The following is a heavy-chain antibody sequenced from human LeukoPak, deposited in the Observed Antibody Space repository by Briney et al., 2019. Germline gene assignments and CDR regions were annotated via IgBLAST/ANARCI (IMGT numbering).Heavy chain of an antibody. Sequence: GGSLRFSVQGSGFTLNAIGLHWVGKAPARGLGWVAVIWYDGSNKYYADSVKGRFTISSDNSKNTLYLQMNSLRAEDTAVYYCARNLPRIAAAGFDYWGQGTLVTVSS. D-gene: IGHD6-13*01. CDR3: ARNLPRIAAAGFDY. V-gene: IGHV3-33*01. CDR2: IWYDGSNK. J-gene: IGHJ4*02. CDR1: GFTLNAIG.